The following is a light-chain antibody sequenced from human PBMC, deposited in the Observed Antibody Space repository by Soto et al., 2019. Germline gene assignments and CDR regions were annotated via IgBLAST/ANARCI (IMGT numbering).Light chain of an antibody. CDR1: QSVSSY. Sequence: EIVLTQSPATLSLSPGERATLSCRASQSVSSYLAWYQQKPGQAPRLLIYDASNRATGIPARFSGSGSGTDFTLTISSLEPEDFAVYYCQQYETSPRAFGQGTKVEIK. V-gene: IGKV3-11*01. CDR3: QQYETSPRA. J-gene: IGKJ1*01. CDR2: DAS.